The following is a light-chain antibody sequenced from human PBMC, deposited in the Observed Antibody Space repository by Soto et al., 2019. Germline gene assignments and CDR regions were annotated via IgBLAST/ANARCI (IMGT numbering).Light chain of an antibody. CDR2: STN. CDR1: SASVSGSNY. J-gene: IGLJ3*02. CDR3: VLHLGSGTSM. V-gene: IGLV8-61*01. Sequence: QAVVTQEPSFSVSPGGTVTLTCGLTSASVSGSNYPSWYQQTPGQAPRTLIYSTNTRSPGVPDRFSGSILGNKAALTITGAQADDESDYYCVLHLGSGTSMFGGGTKVTVL.